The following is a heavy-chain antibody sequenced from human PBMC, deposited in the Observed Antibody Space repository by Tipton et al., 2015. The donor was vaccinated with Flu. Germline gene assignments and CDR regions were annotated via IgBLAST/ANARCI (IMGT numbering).Heavy chain of an antibody. V-gene: IGHV4-59*12. CDR2: IYNSKYT. D-gene: IGHD2-2*01. Sequence: TLSLTCTISSGSIGSFYWNWIRQPPGKGLEWIGYIYNSKYTKYNPSLKSRVTISADTSKNQFSLQLRSVTAADTAVYYCARDPSLGMPDYFDYWGQGTLVTASS. CDR1: SGSIGSFY. J-gene: IGHJ4*02. CDR3: ARDPSLGMPDYFDY.